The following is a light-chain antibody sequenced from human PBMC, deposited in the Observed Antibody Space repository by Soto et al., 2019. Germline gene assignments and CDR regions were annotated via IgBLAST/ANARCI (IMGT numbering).Light chain of an antibody. J-gene: IGLJ1*01. CDR1: SSDVGGYNH. CDR2: EVS. CDR3: SSYTSSNTYV. Sequence: QSVLTQPASLSGSPGQSITISCTGTSSDVGGYNHVSWYQQHPGKAPKLMICEVSNRPSGVSNRFSGSKSGNTASLTISGLQAEDETDYYCSSYTSSNTYVFGTGTKVTVL. V-gene: IGLV2-14*01.